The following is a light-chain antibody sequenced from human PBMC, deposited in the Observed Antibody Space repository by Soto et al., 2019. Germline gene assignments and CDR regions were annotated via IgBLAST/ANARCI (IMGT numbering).Light chain of an antibody. V-gene: IGKV1-39*01. Sequence: DIQMTQSPSYLSASVGDRVTITCRASQSISSYLNWYQQKPGKAPKLLIYAASSLQSGVPSRFSGSGSGTDFTLTISSLQPEDFATYYCQQSYSTSSTFGQGTKVEIK. CDR1: QSISSY. CDR2: AAS. CDR3: QQSYSTSST. J-gene: IGKJ1*01.